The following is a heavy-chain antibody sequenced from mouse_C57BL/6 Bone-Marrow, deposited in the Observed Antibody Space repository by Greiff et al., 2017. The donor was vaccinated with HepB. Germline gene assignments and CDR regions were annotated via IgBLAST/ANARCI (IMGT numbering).Heavy chain of an antibody. CDR2: IDPSDSYI. J-gene: IGHJ2*01. V-gene: IGHV1-69*01. CDR3: ARRSKRDFDY. Sequence: VQLQQPGAELVMPGASVKLSCKASGYTFTSYWMHWVKQRPGQGLEWIGEIDPSDSYINYNQKFKGKSTLTVDKSSSTVYMQLSSLTSDDSAVYYCARRSKRDFDYWGQGTTLTVSS. CDR1: GYTFTSYW.